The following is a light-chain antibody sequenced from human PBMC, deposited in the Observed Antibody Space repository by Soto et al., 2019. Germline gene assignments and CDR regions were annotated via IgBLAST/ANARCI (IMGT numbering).Light chain of an antibody. Sequence: DVQMTQSPSSLSASVGDRITITCQASQDIGEFLNWYQQKPGKAPKILIYDGSNLETGVPGRFSGGGSGTHFTFTISSLQPEDIGTYYCQQYDNVVFTFGPGTKVDLK. CDR2: DGS. J-gene: IGKJ3*01. CDR1: QDIGEF. CDR3: QQYDNVVFT. V-gene: IGKV1-33*01.